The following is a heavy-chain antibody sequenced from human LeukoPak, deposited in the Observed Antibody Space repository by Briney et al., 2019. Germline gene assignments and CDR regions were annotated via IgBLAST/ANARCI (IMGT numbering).Heavy chain of an antibody. CDR2: ISSASTYK. CDR1: GFSFSSYS. CDR3: ARDSGSAANDAFDI. J-gene: IGHJ3*02. D-gene: IGHD3-10*01. Sequence: GGSLRLSCAASGFSFSSYSMIWVRQAPGKGLEWVSSISSASTYKFYADSVKGRFTISRDNAKNSLYLQMNSLRAEDTAVYYCARDSGSAANDAFDIWGQGTMVTVSS. V-gene: IGHV3-21*01.